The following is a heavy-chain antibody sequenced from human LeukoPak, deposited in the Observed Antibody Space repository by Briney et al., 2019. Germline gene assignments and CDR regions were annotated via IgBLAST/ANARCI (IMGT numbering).Heavy chain of an antibody. Sequence: ASVKVSCTASGYTFTSYGISWVRQAPGQVLEWMGWISAYNGNTNYAQKLQGRVTMTTDTSTSTAYMELRSLRSDDTAVYYCAREIEMATIWYYFDYWGQGTLVTVSS. V-gene: IGHV1-18*01. J-gene: IGHJ4*02. D-gene: IGHD5-24*01. CDR3: AREIEMATIWYYFDY. CDR1: GYTFTSYG. CDR2: ISAYNGNT.